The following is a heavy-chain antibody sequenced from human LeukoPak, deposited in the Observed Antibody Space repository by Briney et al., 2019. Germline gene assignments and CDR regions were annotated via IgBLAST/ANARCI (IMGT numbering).Heavy chain of an antibody. V-gene: IGHV1-69*05. CDR2: IIPIFGTA. J-gene: IGHJ4*02. CDR1: GGTFSSYA. CDR3: ARGEDCGGGSCVKY. Sequence: GSSVKVSCKASGGTFSSYAISWVRQAPGQGLEWMGRIIPIFGTANYAQKFQGRVTITTDESTSTAYMELSSLRSDDTAVYYCARGEDCGGGSCVKYWGQGTPVTVSS. D-gene: IGHD2-15*01.